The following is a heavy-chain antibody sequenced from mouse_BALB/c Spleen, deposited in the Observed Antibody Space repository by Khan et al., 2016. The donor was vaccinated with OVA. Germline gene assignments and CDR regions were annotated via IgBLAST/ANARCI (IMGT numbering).Heavy chain of an antibody. V-gene: IGHV1S132*01. J-gene: IGHJ2*01. Sequence: VQLQQSGAELVRPGASVKLSCKTSGYIFTSYWIHWVKQRSGQGLEWIARIYPGTDNTYYNEKLKDKATLTADKSSSTAYMQLNSLKSEDAAVYCCAREEALYYFDDWGQGTTLTVSS. CDR1: GYIFTSYW. CDR2: IYPGTDNT. CDR3: AREEALYYFDD.